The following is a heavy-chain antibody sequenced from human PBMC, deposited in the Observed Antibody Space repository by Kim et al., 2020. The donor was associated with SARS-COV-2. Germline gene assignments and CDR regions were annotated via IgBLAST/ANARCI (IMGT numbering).Heavy chain of an antibody. CDR2: RI. J-gene: IGHJ4*02. Sequence: RIGYADTVKGRFTVSRDKAKDTHYLQMDSLRIEDTAFYYCTRDLVPVGADYWGQGTLVTVSS. CDR3: TRDLVPVGADY. D-gene: IGHD6-6*01. V-gene: IGHV3-9*01.